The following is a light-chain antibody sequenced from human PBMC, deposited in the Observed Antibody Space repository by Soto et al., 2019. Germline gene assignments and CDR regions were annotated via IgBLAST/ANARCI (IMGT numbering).Light chain of an antibody. Sequence: DIVITQSPVSVPFTPPEASSISCRCSQRLLHSNGYNYLDWYLQKPGQSPQLLIYLGSNRASGVPDRFSGSGSGTDFTLKISRVEAEDVGVYYCMQALQTPLAFGQGTKVDIK. J-gene: IGKJ1*01. V-gene: IGKV2-28*01. CDR1: QRLLHSNGYNY. CDR3: MQALQTPLA. CDR2: LGS.